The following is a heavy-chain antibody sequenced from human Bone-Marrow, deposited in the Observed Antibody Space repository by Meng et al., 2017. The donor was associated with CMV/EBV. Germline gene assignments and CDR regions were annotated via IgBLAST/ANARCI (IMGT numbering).Heavy chain of an antibody. J-gene: IGHJ4*02. CDR2: IGTAGDT. D-gene: IGHD3-16*01. CDR3: AKDLLLFGGPNAYFDY. CDR1: GFTFSSYD. Sequence: GGSLRLSCAASGFTFSSYDMHWVRQATGKGLEWVSAIGTAGDTYYPGSVKGRFTISRENAKNTVYLQMNSLRPEDMAVYYCAKDLLLFGGPNAYFDYWGQGTAVTVSS. V-gene: IGHV3-13*01.